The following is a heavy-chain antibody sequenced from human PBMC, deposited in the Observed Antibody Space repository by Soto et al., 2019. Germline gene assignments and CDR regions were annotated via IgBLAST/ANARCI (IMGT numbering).Heavy chain of an antibody. V-gene: IGHV5-51*01. CDR1: GYTFSNFW. D-gene: IGHD6-13*01. CDR2: IYPGDHET. CDR3: ALSPRSSPYFDV. J-gene: IGHJ4*02. Sequence: GESLKISCQCSGYTFSNFWIGWVRQLPGQGLEWMGIIYPGDHETRYSPSFLGKVTISAEKSINTAYLQWSSLEASDSAFYFCALSPRSSPYFDVWGQGALVTVSS.